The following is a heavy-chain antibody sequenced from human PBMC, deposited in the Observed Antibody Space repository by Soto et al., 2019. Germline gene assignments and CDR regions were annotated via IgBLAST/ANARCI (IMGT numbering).Heavy chain of an antibody. Sequence: SETLSLTCTVSGGSISSSSYYWGWIRQPPGKGLEWIGSIYYSGSTYYNPSLKSRVTISVDTSKNQFSLKLSSVTAADTAVYYCASHSHSTVPYYYYYYGMDVWGQGTTVNGS. CDR3: ASHSHSTVPYYYYYYGMDV. J-gene: IGHJ6*02. CDR1: GGSISSSSYY. D-gene: IGHD4-17*01. V-gene: IGHV4-39*01. CDR2: IYYSGST.